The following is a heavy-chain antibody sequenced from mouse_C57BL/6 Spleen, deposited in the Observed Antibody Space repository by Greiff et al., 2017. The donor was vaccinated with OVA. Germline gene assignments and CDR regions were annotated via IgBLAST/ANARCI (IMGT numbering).Heavy chain of an antibody. J-gene: IGHJ4*01. D-gene: IGHD1-1*01. V-gene: IGHV1-18*01. CDR2: INPNNGGT. CDR1: GYTFTDYN. Sequence: EVKLMESGPELVKPGASVKIPCKASGYTFTDYNMDWVKQSPGKSLEWIGDINPNNGGTIYNQKFKGKATLTVDKSSRTAYMELRSLKAEDTAVYYCARSRFPYAMDYWGQGTSVTVSS. CDR3: ARSRFPYAMDY.